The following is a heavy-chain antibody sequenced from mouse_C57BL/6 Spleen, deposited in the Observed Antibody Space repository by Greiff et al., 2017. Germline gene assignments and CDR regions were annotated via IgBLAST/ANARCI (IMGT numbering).Heavy chain of an antibody. CDR3: ASELLRFSFYAMDY. V-gene: IGHV1-64*01. Sequence: QVQLQQPGAELVKPGASVKLSCKASGYTFTSYWMHWVKQRPGQGLEWIGMIHPNSGSTNYNEKFKSKATLTVDKSSSTAYMQLSSLTSEDSAVYYCASELLRFSFYAMDYWGQGTSVTVSS. D-gene: IGHD1-1*01. CDR2: IHPNSGST. CDR1: GYTFTSYW. J-gene: IGHJ4*01.